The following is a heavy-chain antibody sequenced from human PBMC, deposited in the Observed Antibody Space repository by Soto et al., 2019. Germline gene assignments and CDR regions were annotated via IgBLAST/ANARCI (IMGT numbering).Heavy chain of an antibody. CDR3: LGAGEAATA. Sequence: EVQLVESGGGLVQPGGSLRLSCAASGFTFSYYWMNWVRQAPGKGLEWVANIKEDGSEQYYVESVKGRFTISRDNAKNSVFMQMNSLRVEDTAVYYCLGAGEAATARGQGTLVTVAS. D-gene: IGHD1-26*01. CDR1: GFTFSYYW. CDR2: IKEDGSEQ. V-gene: IGHV3-7*01. J-gene: IGHJ4*02.